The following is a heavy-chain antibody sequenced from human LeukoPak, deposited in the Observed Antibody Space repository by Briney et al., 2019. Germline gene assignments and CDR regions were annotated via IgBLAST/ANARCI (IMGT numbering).Heavy chain of an antibody. Sequence: GSLKLSCKASGYTFTSYGINWVRQAPGQGLEWVGWISAYNGNTNYAHKLQGRVTITTDTSTNTAYMELRSLRSDDTAVYYCARTYGTSTSCYWVFDYWGQGTMVTVSS. CDR3: ARTYGTSTSCYWVFDY. D-gene: IGHD2-2*01. CDR1: GYTFTSYG. V-gene: IGHV1-18*04. J-gene: IGHJ4*02. CDR2: ISAYNGNT.